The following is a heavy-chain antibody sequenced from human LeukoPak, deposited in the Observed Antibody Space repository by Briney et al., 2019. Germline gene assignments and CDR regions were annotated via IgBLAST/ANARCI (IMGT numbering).Heavy chain of an antibody. CDR3: ARHPGYYYYYMDV. CDR1: GYSISSGYL. V-gene: IGHV4-38-2*02. Sequence: PSETLSLTCTVSGYSISSGYLWGWIRQPPGKGLEWIGSIDGSGSSYYNPSLKSRVTIYVDTSKNQFSLKLSSVTAADTAVYYCARHPGYYYYYMDVWGKGTTVTISS. J-gene: IGHJ6*03. CDR2: IDGSGSS.